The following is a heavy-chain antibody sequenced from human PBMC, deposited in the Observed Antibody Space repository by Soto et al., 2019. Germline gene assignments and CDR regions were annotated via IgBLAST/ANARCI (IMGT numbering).Heavy chain of an antibody. V-gene: IGHV3-33*06. CDR3: AKDLSFGDRAFDI. D-gene: IGHD3-10*01. Sequence: PGGSLRLPCAASGFTFSSYGMHWVRQTPGKGLEWVAVIWYDGSNKYYADSVKGRFTISRDNSKNTLYLQMNSLRAEDTAVYYCAKDLSFGDRAFDIWGQGTMVTVSS. J-gene: IGHJ3*02. CDR2: IWYDGSNK. CDR1: GFTFSSYG.